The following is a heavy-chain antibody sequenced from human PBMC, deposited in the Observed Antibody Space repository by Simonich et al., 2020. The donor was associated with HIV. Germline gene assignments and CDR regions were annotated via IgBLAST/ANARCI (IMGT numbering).Heavy chain of an antibody. V-gene: IGHV4-34*02. Sequence: VQLQQWGAGLLKPSETLSLTCAVYGGSFSGYYWSWIRQPPGKGLEWIGEISHVGRTNNNPPLKSRVTISVDTSANQFSRKLSSVTAADTAVYYCVRHVPASPGFLYWGQGTLVTVSS. CDR3: VRHVPASPGFLY. CDR2: ISHVGRT. CDR1: GGSFSGYY. J-gene: IGHJ4*02.